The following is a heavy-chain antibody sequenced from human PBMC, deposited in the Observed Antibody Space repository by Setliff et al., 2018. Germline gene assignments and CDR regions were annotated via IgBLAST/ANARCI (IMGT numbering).Heavy chain of an antibody. CDR2: IHAGSSNT. J-gene: IGHJ4*02. Sequence: ASVKVSCKASGYTFSSNAFHWVRQAPGQTLEWLGWIHAGSSNTLYSQRFQDRITISRDASATTVHMELSSLRSDDTAVYYCARMSTSGPHYDYWGQGTLVTVSS. V-gene: IGHV1-3*01. CDR1: GYTFSSNA. CDR3: ARMSTSGPHYDY. D-gene: IGHD2-8*02.